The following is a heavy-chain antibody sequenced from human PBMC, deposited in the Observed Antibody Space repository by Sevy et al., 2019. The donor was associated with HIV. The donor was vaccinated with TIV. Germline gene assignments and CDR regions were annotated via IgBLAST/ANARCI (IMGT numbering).Heavy chain of an antibody. V-gene: IGHV3-30*02. CDR3: VKGLGMVQGALLSYDT. D-gene: IGHD3-10*01. Sequence: GGSLRLSCAASGFSFSAYGMHWVRQAPGKGLEWVTFIRYDGSTRYYADSVKGRLTISSDNLRSTLYLEMNSLRAEDTAVYYCVKGLGMVQGALLSYDTWGQGTMVTVSS. CDR2: IRYDGSTR. J-gene: IGHJ3*02. CDR1: GFSFSAYG.